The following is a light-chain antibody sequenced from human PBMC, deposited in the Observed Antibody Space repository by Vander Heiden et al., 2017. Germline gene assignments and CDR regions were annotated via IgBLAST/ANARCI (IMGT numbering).Light chain of an antibody. Sequence: SYVLTQPPSASVAPGQTARITCGGNNIGSKSVHWYQQKPGQAPLLVVYDDSDRPSGIPERFSGSNSGNTATLTISRVEAGDEADYYCQVWDSSSDHSGVFGGGTKLTVL. J-gene: IGLJ2*01. CDR2: DDS. CDR3: QVWDSSSDHSGV. V-gene: IGLV3-21*02. CDR1: NIGSKS.